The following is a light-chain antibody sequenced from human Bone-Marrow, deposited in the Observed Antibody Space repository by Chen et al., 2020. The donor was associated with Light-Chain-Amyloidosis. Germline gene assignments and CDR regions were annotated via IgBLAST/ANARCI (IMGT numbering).Light chain of an antibody. CDR3: QQYNKWPPIT. V-gene: IGKV3-15*01. CDR2: GAS. J-gene: IGKJ5*01. Sequence: EIVMTQSPATLSVSPGERATLSCRASQSVSTNLAWYHQRPGQAPRLLIYGASSRAASTPIRFSGSGSGTEFTLTISSLQSGDFGVYYCQQYNKWPPITFGQGTRLHIK. CDR1: QSVSTN.